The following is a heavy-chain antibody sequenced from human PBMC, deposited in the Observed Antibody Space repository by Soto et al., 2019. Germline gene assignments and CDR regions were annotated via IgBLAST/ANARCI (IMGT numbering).Heavy chain of an antibody. Sequence: GASVKVSCKASGYTFTSYGISWVRQAPGQGLEWMGWISAYNGNTNYAQKLQGRVTMTTDTSTSTAYMELRSLRSDDTAVYYCASRSDYYDSSGYPTRSGDAFDIWGQGXMVTVSS. V-gene: IGHV1-18*01. D-gene: IGHD3-22*01. CDR1: GYTFTSYG. J-gene: IGHJ3*02. CDR2: ISAYNGNT. CDR3: ASRSDYYDSSGYPTRSGDAFDI.